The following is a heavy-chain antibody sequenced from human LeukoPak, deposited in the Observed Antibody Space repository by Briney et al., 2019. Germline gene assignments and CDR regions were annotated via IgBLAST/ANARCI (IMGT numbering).Heavy chain of an antibody. J-gene: IGHJ5*02. D-gene: IGHD4-23*01. CDR2: ISCSSSYI. CDR3: ATSPVVTAGP. Sequence: PGGSLRLSCAASGFTFSSYSMNWVRQAPGKGLEWVSSISCSSSYIYYADSVKGRFTISRDNAKNSLYLQMNSLRAEDTAVYYCATSPVVTAGPWGQGTLVTVSS. CDR1: GFTFSSYS. V-gene: IGHV3-21*01.